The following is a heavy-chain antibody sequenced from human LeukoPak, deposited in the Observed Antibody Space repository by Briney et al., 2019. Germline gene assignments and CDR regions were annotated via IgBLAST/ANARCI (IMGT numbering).Heavy chain of an antibody. D-gene: IGHD3-22*01. CDR2: INPNSGGT. J-gene: IGHJ5*02. Sequence: ASVKVSCKASGYTFTGYYMHWVRQAPGQGLEWMGWINPNSGGTNYAQKFQGRVTMTRDTSISTAYMELSRLRSDDTAVYYCARTRSADMIAEGWFDPWGQGTLVTVSS. CDR3: ARTRSADMIAEGWFDP. V-gene: IGHV1-2*02. CDR1: GYTFTGYY.